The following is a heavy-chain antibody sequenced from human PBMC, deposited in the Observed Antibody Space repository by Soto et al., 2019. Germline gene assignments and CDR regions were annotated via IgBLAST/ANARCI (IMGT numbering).Heavy chain of an antibody. CDR2: IFYTGST. CDR1: CGSVISGSYY. V-gene: IGHV4-61*01. Sequence: HSETLSLTCTFSCGSVISGSYYWSWVRQPPGKGLWWIGYIFYTGSTHYSPYLRRRVTISLDTSKNQISLKLSSVTAADTAVYCWASDSAAARYCGMEVWGQGTRVTVAS. J-gene: IGHJ6*02. CDR3: ASDSAAARYCGMEV. D-gene: IGHD2-2*01.